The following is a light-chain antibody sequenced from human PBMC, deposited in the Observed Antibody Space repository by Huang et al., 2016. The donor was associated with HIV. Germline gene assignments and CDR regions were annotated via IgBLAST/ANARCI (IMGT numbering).Light chain of an antibody. Sequence: VMTQSPATLSVSPGERATLSCRASESILRNLAWYQQRPGQPPRLLIYGASVRRPGSPDRSRGSGSGTEVRLTSSSLQSEDFAVYYCQQYNKWPPYTYGQGTKLEIK. V-gene: IGKV3-15*01. CDR1: ESILRN. CDR3: QQYNKWPPYT. CDR2: GAS. J-gene: IGKJ2*01.